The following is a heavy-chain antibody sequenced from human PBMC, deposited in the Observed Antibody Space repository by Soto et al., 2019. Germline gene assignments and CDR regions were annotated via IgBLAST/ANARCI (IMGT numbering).Heavy chain of an antibody. CDR1: GFTFSAYG. D-gene: IGHD7-27*01. CDR2: IWYDGSNK. CDR3: ARETGAPLYGMDV. Sequence: GGSLRLSCAASGFTFSAYGMHWVRQAPGKGLEWVAVIWYDGSNKYYVDSVKGRFTISRDDSKNTLYLQMNSLRAEDTAVYYCARETGAPLYGMDVWGQGTTVTVSS. V-gene: IGHV3-33*01. J-gene: IGHJ6*02.